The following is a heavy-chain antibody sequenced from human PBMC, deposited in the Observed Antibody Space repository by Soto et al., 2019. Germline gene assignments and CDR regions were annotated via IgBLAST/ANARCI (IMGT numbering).Heavy chain of an antibody. CDR3: ARAISGYVT. J-gene: IGHJ5*02. V-gene: IGHV1-3*01. CDR2: INAGNGNT. CDR1: GITFSTYA. D-gene: IGHD5-12*01. Sequence: QVQLVQSGDEVKKPGASVKVSCKASGITFSTYAIHWVRQAPGQRLEWMGWINAGNGNTRYSQKFQGRVTLTRDTSASTAYMDLSSLRSEDTAIYYCARAISGYVTWGQGTLVTVSS.